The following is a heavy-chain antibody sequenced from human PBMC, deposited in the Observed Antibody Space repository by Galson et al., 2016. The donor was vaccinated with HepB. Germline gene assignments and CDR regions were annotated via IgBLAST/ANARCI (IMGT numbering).Heavy chain of an antibody. CDR1: GGSISSYY. D-gene: IGHD4-23*01. Sequence: ETLSLTCTVSGGSISSYYWSWIRQPTGKGLEWIGYIYYSGSTNYNPSLKSRVTISVDTSKNQFSLKLSSVTAADTAVYYCARGRRWGGYYYYYYMDVWGKGTTVTVSS. CDR3: ARGRRWGGYYYYYYMDV. V-gene: IGHV4-59*01. CDR2: IYYSGST. J-gene: IGHJ6*03.